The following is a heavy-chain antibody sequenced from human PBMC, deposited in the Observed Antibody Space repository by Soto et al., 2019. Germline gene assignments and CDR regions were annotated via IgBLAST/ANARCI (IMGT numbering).Heavy chain of an antibody. Sequence: DSVKGRFTISRDNSKNTLYLQLTSLRADDTAVYYCAKDRGPGWIYYYYYGMDVWGQGTTVTVSS. V-gene: IGHV3-30*02. D-gene: IGHD3-10*01. J-gene: IGHJ6*02. CDR3: AKDRGPGWIYYYYYGMDV.